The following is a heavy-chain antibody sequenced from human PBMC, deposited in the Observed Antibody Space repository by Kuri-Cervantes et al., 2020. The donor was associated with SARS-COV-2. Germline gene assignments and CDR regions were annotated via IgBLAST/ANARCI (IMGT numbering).Heavy chain of an antibody. Sequence: GESLKISCAASGFTFSSYAMSWVRQAPGKGLEWVSVIYSGGSTYYADSVKGRFTISRDNSKNTLYLQMNSLRAEDTAVYYCAKAGRRGLDHWGQGTLVTVSS. J-gene: IGHJ5*02. CDR1: GFTFSSYA. V-gene: IGHV3-23*03. CDR2: IYSGGST. CDR3: AKAGRRGLDH.